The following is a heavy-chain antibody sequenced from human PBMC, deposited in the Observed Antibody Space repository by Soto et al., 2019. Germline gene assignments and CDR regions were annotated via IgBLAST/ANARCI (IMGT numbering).Heavy chain of an antibody. J-gene: IGHJ4*02. V-gene: IGHV3-30*03. D-gene: IGHD3-22*01. CDR2: ISYDGSNK. CDR1: GFTFSSYG. Sequence: GGALRLSCAASGFTFSSYGLHWGRQAPGKGLEWVAVISYDGSNKYYADSVKGRFTISRDNSKNTLYLQMNSLRAEDTAVYYCAMGGYDSSGYLPGYWGQGTLVTVSS. CDR3: AMGGYDSSGYLPGY.